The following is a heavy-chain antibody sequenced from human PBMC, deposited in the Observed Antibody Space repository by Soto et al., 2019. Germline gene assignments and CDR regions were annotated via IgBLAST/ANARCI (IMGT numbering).Heavy chain of an antibody. Sequence: SETLSLTCTVSGDSITSNSYFWAWIRQPPGKGLEWIGSIYYSGTTYYNPSLKSRVTISVDTSKNQFSLKLSSVTAADTAVYYCASFFGGSHHDAFDIWGQGTMVTVSS. CDR1: GDSITSNSYF. CDR3: ASFFGGSHHDAFDI. V-gene: IGHV4-39*01. CDR2: IYYSGTT. D-gene: IGHD3-16*02. J-gene: IGHJ3*02.